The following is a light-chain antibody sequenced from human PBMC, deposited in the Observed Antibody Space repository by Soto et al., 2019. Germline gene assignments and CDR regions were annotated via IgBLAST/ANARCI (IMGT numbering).Light chain of an antibody. J-gene: IGKJ1*01. CDR1: QGYRSD. CDR3: QQYNSYSPT. CDR2: AAS. V-gene: IGKV1-17*01. Sequence: IQVTQSPSSLSASVGDRVTITCRATQGYRSDLGCYQQKPGKAPKLLIYAASDLQAEVPSRFSGSGSGTEFTLTISSLQPDDFATYYCQQYNSYSPTFGQGTKVDIK.